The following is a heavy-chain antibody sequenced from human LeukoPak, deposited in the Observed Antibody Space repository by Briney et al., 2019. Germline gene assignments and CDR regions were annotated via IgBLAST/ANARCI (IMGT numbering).Heavy chain of an antibody. Sequence: PSETLSLTCIVSGGPISTHCWSWRRQPPGKGLEWIGYNDYSGSTNYNPSLKSRVTISVDTSKNQFSLKLNSVTAADTAVYYCARGATFRGTYYMYVSGEGTTVTVSS. CDR1: GGPISTHC. J-gene: IGHJ6*03. CDR3: ARGATFRGTYYMYV. D-gene: IGHD3-10*01. V-gene: IGHV4-59*11. CDR2: NDYSGST.